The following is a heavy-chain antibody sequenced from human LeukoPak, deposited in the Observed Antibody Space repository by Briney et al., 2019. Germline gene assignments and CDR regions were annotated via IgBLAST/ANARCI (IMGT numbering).Heavy chain of an antibody. CDR1: GGSISTYY. CDR3: ARGSVRGEFDP. CDR2: IYYTGST. V-gene: IGHV4-59*01. Sequence: PSETLSLTCTLSGGSISTYYWSWVRQPPGKGLEWIGYIYYTGSTDYNPSLKSRVTMSVDTSKYPFSLKLSSVTAADTAVYSCARGSVRGEFDPWGQGTLVTVSS. D-gene: IGHD3-10*01. J-gene: IGHJ5*02.